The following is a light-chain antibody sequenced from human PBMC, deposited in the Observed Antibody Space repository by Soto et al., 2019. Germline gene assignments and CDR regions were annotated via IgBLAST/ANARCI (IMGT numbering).Light chain of an antibody. CDR1: SSDVGGYNY. CDR3: ISYTSSSTWV. J-gene: IGLJ3*02. Sequence: QSALTQPASVSGSPGQSITISCTGTSSDVGGYNYVSWYQQHPGKAPKLMIYEVSNQPSGVSDRFSGSRSGNTASLTISGLQAEDESDYYCISYTSSSTWVFGGGTKVTVL. CDR2: EVS. V-gene: IGLV2-14*01.